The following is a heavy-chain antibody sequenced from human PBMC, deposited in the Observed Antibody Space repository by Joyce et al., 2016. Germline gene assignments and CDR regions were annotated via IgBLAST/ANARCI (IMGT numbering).Heavy chain of an antibody. CDR2: SNSGSSSI. V-gene: IGHV3-48*04. CDR3: AVRGGTYSFDC. CDR1: GLTFSDYS. J-gene: IGHJ4*02. D-gene: IGHD3-10*02. Sequence: EVQLVVSGGGLVQPGGSLILSCVASGLTFSDYSMHWVRQAAGKVLERVTYSNSGSSSIYDADSVKGRFTISRDNAKNSLYLQMNSLGAEDTAVYYCAVRGGTYSFDCWGQRTLVTVSS.